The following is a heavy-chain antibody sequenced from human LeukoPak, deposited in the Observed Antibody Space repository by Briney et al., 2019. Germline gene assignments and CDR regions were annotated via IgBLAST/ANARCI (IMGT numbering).Heavy chain of an antibody. CDR2: INPNSGGT. J-gene: IGHJ4*02. Sequence: ASVKVSCKASGYTFTGYYMHWVRQAPGQGLEWMGWINPNSGGTNYALKFQGRVTMTRDTSISTAYMELSRLRSDDTAVYYCARVEAVAEINFDCWGQGTLVTVSS. V-gene: IGHV1-2*02. CDR3: ARVEAVAEINFDC. D-gene: IGHD6-19*01. CDR1: GYTFTGYY.